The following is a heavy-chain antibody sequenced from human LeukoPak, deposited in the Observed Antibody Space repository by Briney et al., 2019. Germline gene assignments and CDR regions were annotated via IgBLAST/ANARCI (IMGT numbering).Heavy chain of an antibody. CDR2: ISNSGGST. J-gene: IGHJ3*02. V-gene: IGHV3-23*01. D-gene: IGHD6-13*01. CDR1: GFTFSSYA. Sequence: PGGSLRLSCAASGFTFSSYAMTWVRQAPGKGLEWVSTISNSGGSTYHADSVKGRFTISRDNSKNTLYLQMNSLRVEGTAIYYCAKHLRQQDRNDAFDIWGQGTMVTVSS. CDR3: AKHLRQQDRNDAFDI.